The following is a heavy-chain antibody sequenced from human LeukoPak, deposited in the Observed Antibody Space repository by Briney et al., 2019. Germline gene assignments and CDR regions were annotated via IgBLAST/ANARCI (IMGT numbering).Heavy chain of an antibody. CDR1: GYTFTGYY. CDR3: ARLVVVAATRDY. D-gene: IGHD2-15*01. J-gene: IGHJ4*02. Sequence: ASVKLSCKASGYTFTGYYMHWVRQAPGQGLEWMGRINPNSGGTNYAQKFQGRVTMTRDTSISTAYMELSRLRSDDTAVYYCARLVVVAATRDYWGQGTLVTVSS. CDR2: INPNSGGT. V-gene: IGHV1-2*06.